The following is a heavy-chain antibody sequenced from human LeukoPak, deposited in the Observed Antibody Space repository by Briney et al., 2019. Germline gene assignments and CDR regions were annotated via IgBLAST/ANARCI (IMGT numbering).Heavy chain of an antibody. J-gene: IGHJ4*02. D-gene: IGHD6-13*01. CDR3: ARGTIAAAGYYYFDY. CDR1: GFTFSSYW. Sequence: GGSLRLSCAASGFTFSSYWMSWVRQAPGQGLEWVANIKQDGSEKYYVDSVKGRLTISRDNAKNSLYLQMNSLRAEDTAVYYCARGTIAAAGYYYFDYWGQGTQVTVSS. CDR2: IKQDGSEK. V-gene: IGHV3-7*04.